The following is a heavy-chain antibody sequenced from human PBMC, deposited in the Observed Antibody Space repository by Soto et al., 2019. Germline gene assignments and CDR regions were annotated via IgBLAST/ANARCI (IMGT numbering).Heavy chain of an antibody. J-gene: IGHJ4*02. CDR1: GFSLSTNGVG. V-gene: IGHV2-5*02. CDR2: IYWDNDE. Sequence: QITLKESGPTLVKPTQTLTLTCTFSGFSLSTNGVGVGWIRQPPGKALEWLALIYWDNDERYSPSLKSRLIITQDTSKNHVVLTMTNMDPVDTATYYCAHRRVGYGYPDYYFEYWGQGILVTVSS. D-gene: IGHD5-12*01. CDR3: AHRRVGYGYPDYYFEY.